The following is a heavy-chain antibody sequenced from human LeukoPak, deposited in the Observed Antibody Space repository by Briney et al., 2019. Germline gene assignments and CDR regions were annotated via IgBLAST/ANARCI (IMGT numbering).Heavy chain of an antibody. CDR1: GFTFSRYA. D-gene: IGHD3-22*01. V-gene: IGHV3-30-3*01. J-gene: IGHJ4*02. CDR3: ARGGLHYYDSSGFDY. Sequence: GGSLRLSCAASGFTFSRYAMHWVRQAPGKGLECVAVILYDGSNKYYADSVKGRFTISRDNSKNTVYLQMNSLRAEDTAVYYCARGGLHYYDSSGFDYWGQGTLSPSPQ. CDR2: ILYDGSNK.